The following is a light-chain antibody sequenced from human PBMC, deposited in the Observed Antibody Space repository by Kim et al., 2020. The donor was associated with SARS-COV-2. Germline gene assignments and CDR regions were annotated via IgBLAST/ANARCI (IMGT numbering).Light chain of an antibody. J-gene: IGLJ3*02. V-gene: IGLV2-8*01. Sequence: GQSITISCTGTDNDIGGYKYVSWYQQHPGKGPKLIIYDVSERPSGVPNRFSGSKFDDTASLTISGLQPEDEADYYCSSYAGRNNWVFGGGTQLTVL. CDR2: DVS. CDR3: SSYAGRNNWV. CDR1: DNDIGGYKY.